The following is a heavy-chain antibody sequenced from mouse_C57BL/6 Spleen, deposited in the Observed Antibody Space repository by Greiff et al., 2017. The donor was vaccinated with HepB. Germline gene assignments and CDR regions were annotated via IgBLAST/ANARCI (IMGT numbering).Heavy chain of an antibody. J-gene: IGHJ4*01. V-gene: IGHV1-18*01. CDR3: ARLDHYGSSFYAMDY. Sequence: EVQLQQSGPELVKPGASVKIPCKASGYTFTDYHMDWVKQSHGKSLEWIGDINPNNGGTIYNQKFKGKATLTVDKSSSTAYMELRSLTSEDTAVYYCARLDHYGSSFYAMDYWGQGTSVTVSS. CDR1: GYTFTDYH. CDR2: INPNNGGT. D-gene: IGHD1-1*01.